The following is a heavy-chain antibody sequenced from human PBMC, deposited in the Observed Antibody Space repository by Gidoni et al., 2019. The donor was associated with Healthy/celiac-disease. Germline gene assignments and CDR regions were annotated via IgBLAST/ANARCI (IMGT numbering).Heavy chain of an antibody. Sequence: QVQLVESGGGVVQPGRSLRLSCAASGFTFSSYGMHWVRQAPGKGLEWVAVISYDGSNKYYADSVKGRFTISRDNSKNTLYLQMNSLRAEDTAVYYCAKDKSAYYYDSSGPSSWFDPWGQGTLVTVSS. CDR1: GFTFSSYG. V-gene: IGHV3-30*18. J-gene: IGHJ5*02. CDR2: ISYDGSNK. CDR3: AKDKSAYYYDSSGPSSWFDP. D-gene: IGHD3-22*01.